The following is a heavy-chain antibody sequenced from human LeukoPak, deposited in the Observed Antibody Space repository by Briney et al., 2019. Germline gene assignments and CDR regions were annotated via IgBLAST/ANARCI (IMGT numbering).Heavy chain of an antibody. J-gene: IGHJ6*02. CDR2: IYSGGST. CDR1: GFTVSINY. D-gene: IGHD6-13*01. V-gene: IGHV3-66*01. CDR3: ARGLSIAAARAYYGMDV. Sequence: PGGSLRLSCAASGFTVSINYMSWVRQAPGKGLEWVSVIYSGGSTYYADSVKGRFTISRDNSKNTLYLQMNSLRAEDTAVYYCARGLSIAAARAYYGMDVWGQGTTVTVSS.